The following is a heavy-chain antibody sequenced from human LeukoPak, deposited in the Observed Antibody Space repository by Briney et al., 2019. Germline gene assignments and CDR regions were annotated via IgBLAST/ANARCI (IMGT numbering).Heavy chain of an antibody. V-gene: IGHV1-18*01. CDR2: ISAYNGNT. D-gene: IGHD3-10*01. J-gene: IGHJ6*03. Sequence: GASVKVSCKASGYTFTSYGISWVRQAPGQGLEWMGWISAYNGNTNYAQKLQGRVTMTTDTSTSTAYMELRSLRSDDTAVYYCARAVSPTNTERGARGVGYYYYMDVWGKGTTVTVSS. CDR3: ARAVSPTNTERGARGVGYYYYMDV. CDR1: GYTFTSYG.